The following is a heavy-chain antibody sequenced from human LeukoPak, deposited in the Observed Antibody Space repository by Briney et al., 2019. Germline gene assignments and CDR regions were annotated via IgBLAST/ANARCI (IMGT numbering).Heavy chain of an antibody. CDR3: ARDDRSGYSYGLLGYYYYMDV. Sequence: SETLSLTCTVSGGSISSYYWSWIRQPPGKGLEWIGYIYYSGSTNYNPSLKSRVTISVDTSKNQFSLKLSSVTAADTAVYYCARDDRSGYSYGLLGYYYYMDVWGKGTTVTVSS. CDR1: GGSISSYY. D-gene: IGHD5-18*01. V-gene: IGHV4-59*01. J-gene: IGHJ6*03. CDR2: IYYSGST.